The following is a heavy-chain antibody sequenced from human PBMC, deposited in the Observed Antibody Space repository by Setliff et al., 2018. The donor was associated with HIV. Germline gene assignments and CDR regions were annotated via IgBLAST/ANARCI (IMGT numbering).Heavy chain of an antibody. CDR2: IIPIVTIA. J-gene: IGHJ5*01. D-gene: IGHD3-22*01. CDR1: GGSFTSYT. CDR3: ARERPGDHYESTGYQLADWFDP. Sequence: SVKVSCKASGGSFTSYTFSWVRQAPGQGLEWMGRIIPIVTIAHYAEQFVGRVTITADKTTSTTYMEVSSLRSEDTAVYYCARERPGDHYESTGYQLADWFDPWGQGTLVTVSS. V-gene: IGHV1-69*04.